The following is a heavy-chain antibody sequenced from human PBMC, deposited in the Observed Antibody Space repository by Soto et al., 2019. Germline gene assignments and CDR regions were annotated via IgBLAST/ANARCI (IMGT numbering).Heavy chain of an antibody. CDR3: ARTPSGHDYSNYRLYYYYMDV. J-gene: IGHJ6*03. Sequence: SETLSLTCAVSSGSISSSNWWSWVRQPPGKGLEWIGEIYHSGSTNYNPSLKSRVTISVDKSKNQFSLKLSSVTAADTAVYYCARTPSGHDYSNYRLYYYYMDVWGKGTTVTVSS. V-gene: IGHV4-4*02. CDR2: IYHSGST. CDR1: SGSISSSNW. D-gene: IGHD4-4*01.